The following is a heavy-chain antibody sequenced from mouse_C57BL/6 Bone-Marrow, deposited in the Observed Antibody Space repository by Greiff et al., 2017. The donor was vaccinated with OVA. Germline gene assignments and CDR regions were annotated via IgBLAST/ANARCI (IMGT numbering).Heavy chain of an antibody. V-gene: IGHV1-26*01. D-gene: IGHD1-1*01. CDR1: GYTFTDYY. CDR2: INPNNGGT. CDR3: ARGGLLLGGFDY. Sequence: EVQLQQSGPELVKPGASVKISCKASGYTFTDYYMNWVKQSHGKSLEWIGDINPNNGGTSYNQKFKGKATLTVDKSSSTAYMELRSLTSEDSAVYYCARGGLLLGGFDYWGQGTTLTVSS. J-gene: IGHJ2*01.